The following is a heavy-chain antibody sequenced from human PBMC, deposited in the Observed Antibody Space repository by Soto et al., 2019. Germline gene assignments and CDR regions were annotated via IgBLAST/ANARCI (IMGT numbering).Heavy chain of an antibody. J-gene: IGHJ6*02. CDR1: GDFISSSPYY. D-gene: IGHD2-15*01. V-gene: IGHV4-39*01. CDR3: ARHYCSGGSCYYYGVDV. CDR2: IHYSGST. Sequence: SETLSLTCTVSGDFISSSPYYWVWIRQPPGKGLEWIGTIHYSGSTYYNTSLNSRLTISADTSKNQFSLKLSSVTAADTAVYYCARHYCSGGSCYYYGVDVWGQGTTVTVS.